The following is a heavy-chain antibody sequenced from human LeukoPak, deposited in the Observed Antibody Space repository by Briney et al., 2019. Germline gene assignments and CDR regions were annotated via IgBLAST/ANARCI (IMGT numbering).Heavy chain of an antibody. CDR1: GGSFSGYY. D-gene: IGHD3-22*01. CDR3: ARAQYDSSGYYLYYFDY. V-gene: IGHV4-34*01. CDR2: INHSGST. Sequence: SGTLSLTCAVYGGSFSGYYWSWIRQPPGKGLEWIGEINHSGSTDYNPSLKSRVTISVDTSKNQFSLKLSSVTAADTAVYYCARAQYDSSGYYLYYFDYWGQGTLVTVSS. J-gene: IGHJ4*02.